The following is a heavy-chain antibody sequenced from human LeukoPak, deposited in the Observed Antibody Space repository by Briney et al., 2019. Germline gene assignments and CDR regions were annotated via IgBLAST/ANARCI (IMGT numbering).Heavy chain of an antibody. CDR3: ATVGNSHYNWLDP. D-gene: IGHD2/OR15-2a*01. Sequence: PGGSLRLSCAASGLNFSNSAMNWVRQAPGMGLEWVSRISGSGDRTYYADSVKGRFTISRDNSRNTLYLQMNNLRAEDTAVYYCATVGNSHYNWLDPWGQGTLVTVSS. J-gene: IGHJ5*02. CDR2: ISGSGDRT. V-gene: IGHV3-23*01. CDR1: GLNFSNSA.